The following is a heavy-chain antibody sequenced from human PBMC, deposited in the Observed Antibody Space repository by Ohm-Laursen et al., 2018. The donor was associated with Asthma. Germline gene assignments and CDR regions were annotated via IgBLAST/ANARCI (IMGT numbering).Heavy chain of an antibody. Sequence: SQTLSLTCTVSGGSIGSDDYYWSWIRQPPGKGLEWIGYIYHSGTTYYKSSLQSRVTISVDTSKNQFSLSLSSVTAADTALYYCAKVRSPGVPTTEFDYWGQGTLVTVSS. J-gene: IGHJ4*02. V-gene: IGHV4-30-4*01. CDR3: AKVRSPGVPTTEFDY. CDR2: IYHSGTT. D-gene: IGHD1-26*01. CDR1: GGSIGSDDYY.